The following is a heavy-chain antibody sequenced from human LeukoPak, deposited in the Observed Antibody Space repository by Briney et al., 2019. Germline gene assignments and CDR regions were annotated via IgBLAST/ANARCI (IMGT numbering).Heavy chain of an antibody. CDR3: ARDTALIITPGGPDY. CDR1: GYIFASYG. J-gene: IGHJ4*02. D-gene: IGHD3-10*01. CDR2: ISAYNGDT. V-gene: IGHV1-18*01. Sequence: ASVKVSFKASGYIFASYGISWVRQAPGQGLEWMGWISAYNGDTKYAQNLQGRVILTTDTSTGTAYMELRSLTSDDTALYYCARDTALIITPGGPDYWGRGTLITVSS.